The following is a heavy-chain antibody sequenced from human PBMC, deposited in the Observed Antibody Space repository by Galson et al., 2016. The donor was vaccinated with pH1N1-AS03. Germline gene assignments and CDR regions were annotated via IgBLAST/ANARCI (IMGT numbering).Heavy chain of an antibody. Sequence: PALVKPTQTLTLTCTFSGFSLTTNAVGVGWIRQPPGKALEWIALVYGDDDKRYTPSLKTRLSITKDTSKNQVVLTMTNMDPVDTATYYCAHRHVVRGDYYDLSSRFDPWGQGILVTVSS. CDR3: AHRHVVRGDYYDLSSRFDP. CDR1: GFSLTTNAVG. V-gene: IGHV2-5*02. J-gene: IGHJ5*02. D-gene: IGHD3-22*01. CDR2: VYGDDDK.